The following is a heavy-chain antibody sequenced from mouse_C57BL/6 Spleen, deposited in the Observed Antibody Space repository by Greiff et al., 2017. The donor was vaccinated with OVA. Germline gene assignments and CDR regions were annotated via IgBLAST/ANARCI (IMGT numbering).Heavy chain of an antibody. J-gene: IGHJ3*01. D-gene: IGHD2-1*01. CDR2: IRLKSDNYAT. Sequence: EVKLEESGGGLVQPGGSMKLSCVASGFTFSNYWMNWVRQSPEQGLEWVAQIRLKSDNYATHYAESVKGRLTISRDDSKSSGYRQMNNLRAEDTGIYYCTLGYGNYVAYWGQGTLVTVSA. CDR1: GFTFSNYW. CDR3: TLGYGNYVAY. V-gene: IGHV6-3*01.